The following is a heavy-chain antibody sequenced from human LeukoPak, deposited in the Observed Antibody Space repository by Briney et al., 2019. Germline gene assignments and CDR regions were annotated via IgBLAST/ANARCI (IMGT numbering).Heavy chain of an antibody. D-gene: IGHD6-13*01. Sequence: SETLSLTCTVSGGSISSSSYYWGWIRQPPGKGLEWIGSIYYSGSTYYNPSLKSRVTISVDTSKNQFSLKLSSVTAADTAVYYCARVIQGQQLVHSLWYFDLWDRGTLVTVSS. CDR3: ARVIQGQQLVHSLWYFDL. CDR1: GGSISSSSYY. CDR2: IYYSGST. J-gene: IGHJ2*01. V-gene: IGHV4-39*07.